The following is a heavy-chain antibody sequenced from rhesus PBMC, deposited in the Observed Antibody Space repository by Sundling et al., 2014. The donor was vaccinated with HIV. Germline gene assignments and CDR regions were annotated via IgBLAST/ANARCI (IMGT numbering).Heavy chain of an antibody. CDR1: GFTFNIFG. CDR3: AKGSGITIFGIDY. Sequence: EVHLVETGGGLVQPGGSLKLSCAASGFTFNIFGMSWVRQAPGKGLEWVSAINSGGGSTYYADSVKGRFTISRDNSKNTLSLQMNSLRAEDTAVYYCAKGSGITIFGIDYWGQGVLVTGLL. CDR2: INSGGGST. J-gene: IGHJ4*01. D-gene: IGHD3-3*01. V-gene: IGHV3S42*01.